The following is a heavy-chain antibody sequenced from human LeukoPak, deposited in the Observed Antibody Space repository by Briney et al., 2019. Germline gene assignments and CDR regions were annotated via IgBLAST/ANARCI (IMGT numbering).Heavy chain of an antibody. D-gene: IGHD2-21*02. CDR1: RFTFSSYA. Sequence: PGGSLRLSCAVSRFTFSSYAMSSVRQAPGKGLEWVSAISGSGGSTYYADSVTGRFTISRDNSKNTLYLQMNSLRAEDRAVYYCSRGGDKLKDAFDVWGQGTMVTVSS. CDR2: ISGSGGST. J-gene: IGHJ3*01. CDR3: SRGGDKLKDAFDV. V-gene: IGHV3-23*01.